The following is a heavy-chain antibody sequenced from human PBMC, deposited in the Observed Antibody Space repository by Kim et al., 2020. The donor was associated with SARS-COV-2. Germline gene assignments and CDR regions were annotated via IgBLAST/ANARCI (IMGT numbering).Heavy chain of an antibody. D-gene: IGHD1-26*01. CDR3: ARALGGSYYYGMDV. J-gene: IGHJ6*02. Sequence: YAYSVKGRFTIDRDNPKNTLYLQMNSLRAEETAVYYCARALGGSYYYGMDVWGQGTTVTVSS. V-gene: IGHV3-30*01.